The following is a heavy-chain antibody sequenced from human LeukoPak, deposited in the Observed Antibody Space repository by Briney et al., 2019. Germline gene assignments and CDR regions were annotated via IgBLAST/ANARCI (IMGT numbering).Heavy chain of an antibody. CDR3: ARVRIFYYYDSSGYYGVRWFDY. J-gene: IGHJ4*02. D-gene: IGHD3-22*01. V-gene: IGHV4-39*07. Sequence: WVRQAPGKGLEWIGSIYYSGSTYYNPSLKSRVTISVDTSKNQFSLKLSSVTAADTAVYYCARVRIFYYYDSSGYYGVRWFDYWGQGTLVTVSS. CDR2: IYYSGST.